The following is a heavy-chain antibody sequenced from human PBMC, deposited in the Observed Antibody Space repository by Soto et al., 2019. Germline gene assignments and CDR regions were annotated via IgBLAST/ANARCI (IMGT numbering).Heavy chain of an antibody. V-gene: IGHV4-39*01. CDR2: IYYSGST. CDR1: GGSISSSSYY. Sequence: SETLSLTCTVSGGSISSSSYYWGWIRQPPGKGLEWIGSIYYSGSTYYNPSLKSRVTISVDTSKNQFSLKLSSVTAADTAVYYCARVVTAMIFDIWGQGTMVTVSS. J-gene: IGHJ3*02. D-gene: IGHD2-21*02. CDR3: ARVVTAMIFDI.